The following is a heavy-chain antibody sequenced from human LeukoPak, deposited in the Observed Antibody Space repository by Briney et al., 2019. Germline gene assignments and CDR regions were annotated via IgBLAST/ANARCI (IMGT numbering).Heavy chain of an antibody. J-gene: IGHJ6*03. Sequence: TTSETLSLTCSVFGGSISSHYWSWIRQPPGKGLEWIGYIYYNGNTNSIPSLRSRVTISIDTSKNQFSLKLSSVTAADTAVYYCAATPGLDYYHMDVWGKGTTVTVSS. V-gene: IGHV4-59*11. CDR1: GGSISSHY. CDR2: IYYNGNT. CDR3: AATPGLDYYHMDV.